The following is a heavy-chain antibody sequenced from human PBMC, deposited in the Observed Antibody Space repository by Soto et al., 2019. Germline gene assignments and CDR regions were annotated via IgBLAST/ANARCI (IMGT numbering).Heavy chain of an antibody. CDR1: GYTFTSYY. D-gene: IGHD5-18*01. J-gene: IGHJ6*02. CDR3: AREGYLSNYYYGMDV. CDR2: INPSGGST. Sequence: ASVKVSCKASGYTFTSYYMHWVRQAPGQGLEWMGIINPSGGSTSYAQKFQGRVTMTRGTSTSTVYMELSSLRSEDTAVYYCAREGYLSNYYYGMDVWGQGTTVTVSS. V-gene: IGHV1-46*01.